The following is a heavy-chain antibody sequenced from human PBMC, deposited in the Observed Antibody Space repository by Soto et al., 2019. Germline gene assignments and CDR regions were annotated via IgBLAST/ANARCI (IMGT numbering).Heavy chain of an antibody. Sequence: SETLSLTCTVSGGSISSSSYYWGWIRQPPGKGLEWIGSIYYSGSTYYNPSLKSRVTISVDTSKNQFSLKLSSVTAADTAVYYCARHAFITIGDWFDPWGQGTLVTVSS. D-gene: IGHD3-3*01. CDR2: IYYSGST. V-gene: IGHV4-39*01. J-gene: IGHJ5*02. CDR1: GGSISSSSYY. CDR3: ARHAFITIGDWFDP.